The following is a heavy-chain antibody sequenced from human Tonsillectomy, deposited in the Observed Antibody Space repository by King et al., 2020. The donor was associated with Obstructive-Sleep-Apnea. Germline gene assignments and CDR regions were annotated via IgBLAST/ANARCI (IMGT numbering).Heavy chain of an antibody. V-gene: IGHV3-30*04. D-gene: IGHD6-13*01. Sequence: VQLVESGGGVVQPGRSLRLSCAASGFTFSSYAMHWVRQAPGKGLEWVAVISYDGSNKYYADSVKGRFTISRDNSKNTLYLQMNSLRAEDTAVYYCASEGAAAGLFAYWGQGTLVTVSS. CDR2: ISYDGSNK. J-gene: IGHJ4*02. CDR3: ASEGAAAGLFAY. CDR1: GFTFSSYA.